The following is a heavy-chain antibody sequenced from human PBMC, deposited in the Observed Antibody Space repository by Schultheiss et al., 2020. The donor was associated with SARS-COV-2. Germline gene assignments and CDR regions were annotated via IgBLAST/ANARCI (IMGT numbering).Heavy chain of an antibody. CDR3: ARGVDCSSTSCSQGYYYYYYMDV. J-gene: IGHJ6*03. CDR1: GGSISSSSYY. V-gene: IGHV4-39*01. D-gene: IGHD2-2*01. CDR2: IYYSGST. Sequence: SETLSLTCTVSGGSISSSSYYWGWIRQPPGKGLEWIGSIYYSGSTYYNPSLKSRVTISVDTSKNQFSLKLSSVTAADTAVYYCARGVDCSSTSCSQGYYYYYYMDVWGKGTTVTVSS.